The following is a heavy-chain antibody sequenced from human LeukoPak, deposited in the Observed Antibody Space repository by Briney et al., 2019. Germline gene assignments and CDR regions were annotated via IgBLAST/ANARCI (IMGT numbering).Heavy chain of an antibody. V-gene: IGHV3-74*01. D-gene: IGHD3-10*01. CDR3: AKDEWFGDPPFDY. CDR1: GFTFSDYW. J-gene: IGHJ4*02. CDR2: IKSDESST. Sequence: HPGGSLRLSCAASGFTFSDYWMHWVRQAPEKGLVWVSRIKSDESSTNYADSVKGRFTISRDNSKNTLYLQMNSLRAEDTAVYYCAKDEWFGDPPFDYWGQGTLVTVSS.